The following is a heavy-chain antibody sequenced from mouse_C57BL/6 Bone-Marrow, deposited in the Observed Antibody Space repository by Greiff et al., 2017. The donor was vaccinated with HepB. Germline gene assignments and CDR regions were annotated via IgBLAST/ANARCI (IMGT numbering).Heavy chain of an antibody. J-gene: IGHJ1*03. V-gene: IGHV7-1*01. CDR3: ARVEYSHPLDWYFDV. CDR1: GFTFSDFY. D-gene: IGHD2-12*01. CDR2: SRNKANDYTT. Sequence: EVKLVESGGGLVQSGRSLRLSCATSGFTFSDFYMEWVRQAPGKGLEWIAASRNKANDYTTEYSASVKGRFIVSRDTSQSILYLQMNALRAEDTAISYCARVEYSHPLDWYFDVWGTGTTVTVSS.